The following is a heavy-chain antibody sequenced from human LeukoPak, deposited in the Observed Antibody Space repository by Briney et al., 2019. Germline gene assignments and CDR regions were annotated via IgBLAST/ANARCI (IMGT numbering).Heavy chain of an antibody. CDR1: GGSFSGYY. CDR2: INHSGST. J-gene: IGHJ6*03. D-gene: IGHD6-6*01. V-gene: IGHV4-34*01. CDR3: ARDWGVSARPGYMDV. Sequence: SETLSLTCAVYGGSFSGYYWSWIRQPPGKVLEWIGEINHSGSTNYNPSLKSRVTISVDTSKNQFSLRLSSVTAADTAVYYCARDWGVSARPGYMDVWGKGTTVTVSS.